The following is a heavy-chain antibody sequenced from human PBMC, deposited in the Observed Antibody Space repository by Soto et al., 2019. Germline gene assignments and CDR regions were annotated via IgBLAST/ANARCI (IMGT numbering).Heavy chain of an antibody. J-gene: IGHJ4*02. CDR2: INAGNGNT. Sequence: ASVKVSCKASGYTFTSYAMHWVRQAPGQRLEWMGWINAGNGNTKYSQKFQGRVTITRDTSASTAYMELSSLRSEDTAVYYCAREQYYDFWSGYSAFDYWGQGTLVTVSS. D-gene: IGHD3-3*01. V-gene: IGHV1-3*01. CDR1: GYTFTSYA. CDR3: AREQYYDFWSGYSAFDY.